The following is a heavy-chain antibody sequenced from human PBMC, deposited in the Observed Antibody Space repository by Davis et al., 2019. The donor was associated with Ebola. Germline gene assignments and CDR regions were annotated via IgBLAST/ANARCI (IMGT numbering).Heavy chain of an antibody. D-gene: IGHD1-14*01. CDR3: ARMKVLTGYYYGMDV. Sequence: PSETLSLTCTVSGGSISSYYWSWIRQPAGKGLEWIGRIYTSGSTNYNPSLKSRVTMSVDTSKNQFSLKLSSVTAADTAVYYCARMKVLTGYYYGMDVWGQGTTVTVSS. J-gene: IGHJ6*02. CDR2: IYTSGST. CDR1: GGSISSYY. V-gene: IGHV4-4*07.